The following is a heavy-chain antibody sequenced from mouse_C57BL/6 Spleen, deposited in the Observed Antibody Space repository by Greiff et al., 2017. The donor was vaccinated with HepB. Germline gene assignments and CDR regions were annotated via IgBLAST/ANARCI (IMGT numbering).Heavy chain of an antibody. CDR2: INPYNGGT. Sequence: VQLQQSGPVLVKPGASVKMSCKASGYTFTDYYMNWVKQSHGKSLEWIGDINPYNGGTSYNQKFKGKATLTVDKSSSTAYMELNSLTSEDSAVYYCARERNFDYWGQGTTLTVSS. J-gene: IGHJ2*01. CDR3: ARERNFDY. V-gene: IGHV1-19*01. CDR1: GYTFTDYY.